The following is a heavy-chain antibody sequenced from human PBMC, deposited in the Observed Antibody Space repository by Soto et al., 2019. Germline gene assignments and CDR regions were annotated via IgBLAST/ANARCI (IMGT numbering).Heavy chain of an antibody. CDR1: GGSISSYY. V-gene: IGHV4-59*01. CDR2: IYYSGST. J-gene: IGHJ6*02. Sequence: PSETLSLTCTVSGGSISSYYWSWIRQPPGKGLEWIGYIYYSGSTNYNPSLKSRVTISVDTSKNQFSLKLSSVTAADTAVYYCAKGLGYCSGGSCSHTPYGMDVWGQGTTVTVSS. CDR3: AKGLGYCSGGSCSHTPYGMDV. D-gene: IGHD2-15*01.